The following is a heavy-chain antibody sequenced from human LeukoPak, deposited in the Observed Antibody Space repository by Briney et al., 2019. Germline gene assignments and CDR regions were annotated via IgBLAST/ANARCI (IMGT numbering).Heavy chain of an antibody. D-gene: IGHD4-23*01. CDR3: AKYGGDLGVAFDN. CDR2: INLDGTEK. Sequence: GGSLRLSCSASGFTFINYWMSWVRQVPGKGLEGVANINLDGTEKSYVASVKGRFAISRDNAKNSLYLQMNSLRAEDTAVYYCAKYGGDLGVAFDNWGQGTLVTVSS. CDR1: GFTFINYW. J-gene: IGHJ4*02. V-gene: IGHV3-7*01.